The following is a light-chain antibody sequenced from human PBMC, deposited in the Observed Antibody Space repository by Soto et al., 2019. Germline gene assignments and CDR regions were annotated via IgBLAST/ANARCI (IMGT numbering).Light chain of an antibody. CDR1: SSNIGSNA. V-gene: IGLV1-44*01. CDR2: SDN. CDR3: AAWDDSLVGV. J-gene: IGLJ3*02. Sequence: QSVLTQPPSASGTPGQRVIISCSGSSSNIGSNAVNWYQQFPGTAPKLLIYSDNRRPSGVPDRFSGSKSGTSASLAISGLQSEDEADYYCAAWDDSLVGVFGRGTQLTVL.